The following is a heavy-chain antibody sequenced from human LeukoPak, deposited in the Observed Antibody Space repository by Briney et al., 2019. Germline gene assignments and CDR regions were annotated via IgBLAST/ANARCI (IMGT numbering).Heavy chain of an antibody. CDR3: TRRVALATAYYFDS. J-gene: IGHJ4*02. CDR1: GGTFSSYA. V-gene: IGHV1-18*01. CDR2: ISNHNGNT. D-gene: IGHD6-25*01. Sequence: ASVKVSCKASGGTFSSYAISWVRQAPGHGPEWMGWISNHNGNTNYAQKFQDRITVTTETSTGTVSMELRSLKPDDTAIYYCTRRVALATAYYFDSWGRGTQVTVAS.